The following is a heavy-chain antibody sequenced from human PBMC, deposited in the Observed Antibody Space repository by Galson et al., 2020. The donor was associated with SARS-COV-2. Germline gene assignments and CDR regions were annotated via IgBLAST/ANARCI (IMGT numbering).Heavy chain of an antibody. D-gene: IGHD2-8*01. Sequence: TGGSLRLSCAASGFTFSSYGMHWVRQAPGKGLEWVAVISYDGSNKYYADSVKGRFTISRDNSKNTLYLQMNSLRAEDTAVYYCAKAVIGYCTIGVWFIDYWGQGTLVTVSS. V-gene: IGHV3-30*18. J-gene: IGHJ4*02. CDR2: ISYDGSNK. CDR3: AKAVIGYCTIGVWFIDY. CDR1: GFTFSSYG.